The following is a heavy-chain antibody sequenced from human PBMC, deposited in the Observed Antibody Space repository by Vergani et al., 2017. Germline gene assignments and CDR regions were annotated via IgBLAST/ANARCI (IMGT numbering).Heavy chain of an antibody. J-gene: IGHJ1*01. V-gene: IGHV1-24*01. D-gene: IGHD3-22*01. CDR3: ARGPVYYYDSSGYYPPEYFQH. CDR2: FDPEDGET. CDR1: GYTLTELS. Sequence: QVQLVQSGAEVKKPGASVKVSCKVSGYTLTELSMHWVRQAPGKGLEWMGGFDPEDGETIYAQKFQGRVTITADKSTSTAYMELSSLRSEDTAVYYCARGPVYYYDSSGYYPPEYFQHWGQGTLVTVSS.